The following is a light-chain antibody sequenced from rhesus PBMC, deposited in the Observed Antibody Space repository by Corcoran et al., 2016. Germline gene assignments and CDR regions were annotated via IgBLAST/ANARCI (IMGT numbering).Light chain of an antibody. J-gene: IGKJ1*01. Sequence: DIQMTQSPSSLSASVGDTVTITCRASQRISSWLDWYQQKPGKAPKLLIYKTSSLESWVPSRFSGSGSGTDFTLTLSSLQPEDFATYYFLQYNSSPWTFGQGTKVEIK. V-gene: IGKV1-22*01. CDR3: LQYNSSPWT. CDR2: KTS. CDR1: QRISSW.